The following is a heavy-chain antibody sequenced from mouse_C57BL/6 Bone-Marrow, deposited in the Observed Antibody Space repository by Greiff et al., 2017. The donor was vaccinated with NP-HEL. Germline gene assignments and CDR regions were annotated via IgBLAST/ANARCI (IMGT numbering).Heavy chain of an antibody. D-gene: IGHD3-1*01. Sequence: QVQLQQSGPELVKPGASVKISCKASGYSFTSYYIHWVKQRPGQGLEWIGWIYPGSGNTKYNEKFKGKATLTADTSSSTAYMQLSSLTSEDSAVYYCAQTGHYWYFDVWGTGTTVTVSS. CDR1: GYSFTSYY. CDR3: AQTGHYWYFDV. V-gene: IGHV1-66*01. CDR2: IYPGSGNT. J-gene: IGHJ1*03.